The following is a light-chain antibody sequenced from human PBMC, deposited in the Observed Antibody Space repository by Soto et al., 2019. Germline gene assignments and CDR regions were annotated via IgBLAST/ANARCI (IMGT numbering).Light chain of an antibody. CDR2: GAS. J-gene: IGKJ1*01. CDR1: QSVSSK. CDR3: QQYNNWPWT. Sequence: EIVMTQSPATLSVSPGERATLSCRASQSVSSKLAWYLQKPGQAPRLLIYGASTRATGIQARFSGSGSGTEFTLTISSLQSEDFAVYYCQQYNNWPWTFGQGTKVDIK. V-gene: IGKV3-15*01.